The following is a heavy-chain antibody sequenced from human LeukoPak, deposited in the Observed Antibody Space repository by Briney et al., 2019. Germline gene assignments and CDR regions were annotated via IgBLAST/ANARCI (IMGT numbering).Heavy chain of an antibody. J-gene: IGHJ3*02. CDR2: IEQDGSEK. Sequence: GGSLRLSCVASRFIFSSYWMSWVRQAPGKGLEWVANIEQDGSEKYYVDSVKGRFTISRDNAKNSLYLQMNSLRAEDTAVYYCARVSNYDSSGYAFDAFDIWGQGTMVTVSS. V-gene: IGHV3-7*01. CDR1: RFIFSSYW. CDR3: ARVSNYDSSGYAFDAFDI. D-gene: IGHD3-22*01.